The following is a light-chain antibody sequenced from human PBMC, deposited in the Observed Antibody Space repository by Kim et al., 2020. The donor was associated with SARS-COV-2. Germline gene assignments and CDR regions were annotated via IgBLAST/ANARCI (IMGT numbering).Light chain of an antibody. J-gene: IGLJ2*01. CDR3: NSRDSSGNHVV. Sequence: ARGQAVRSTCQGDSLRSYYASWYQQKPGQAPVLVIYGKNNRPSGIPDRFSGSSSGNTASLTITGAQAEDEADYYCNSRDSSGNHVVFGGGTQLTVL. CDR1: SLRSYY. CDR2: GKN. V-gene: IGLV3-19*01.